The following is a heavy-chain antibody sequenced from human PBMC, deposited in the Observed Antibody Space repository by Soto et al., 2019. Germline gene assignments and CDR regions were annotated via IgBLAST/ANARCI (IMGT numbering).Heavy chain of an antibody. V-gene: IGHV1-18*01. D-gene: IGHD3-3*01. CDR3: ARANFFWSGYRTNWFDP. CDR1: GYTFTSYG. J-gene: IGHJ5*02. Sequence: ASVKVSCKASGYTFTSYGISWVRQAPGQGLEWMGWISAYNGNTNYAQKLQGRVTMTTDTSTSTAYMELRSLRSDDTAVYYCARANFFWSGYRTNWFDPWGQGTLVTVSS. CDR2: ISAYNGNT.